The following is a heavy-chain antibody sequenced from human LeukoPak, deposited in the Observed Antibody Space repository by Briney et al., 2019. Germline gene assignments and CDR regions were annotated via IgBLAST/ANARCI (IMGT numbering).Heavy chain of an antibody. V-gene: IGHV4-34*01. CDR1: GFTFSSSA. CDR2: INHSGST. Sequence: GSLRLSCAASGFTFSSSAMSWIRQPPGKGLEWIGEINHSGSTNYNPSLKSRVTISVDTSKNQFSLKLSSVTAADTAVYYCARHKDYYYSYMDVWGKGTTVTISS. CDR3: ARHKDYYYSYMDV. J-gene: IGHJ6*03.